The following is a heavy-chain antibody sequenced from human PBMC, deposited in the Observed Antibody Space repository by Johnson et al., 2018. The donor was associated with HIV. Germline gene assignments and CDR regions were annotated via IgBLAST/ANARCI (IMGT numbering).Heavy chain of an antibody. D-gene: IGHD1-14*01. CDR1: GFTLSDYY. J-gene: IGHJ3*02. CDR3: TRGPRNPGLDAFHI. Sequence: MQLVESGGGFVQPGGSLRLSCAASGFTLSDYYMDWVRQAPGKGLEWVGRTRNKANSYITEYAASVKGRFSISRDDSKNSLYLQMNSLKTEDTAVYYCTRGPRNPGLDAFHIWGHGTMVTVSS. CDR2: TRNKANSYIT. V-gene: IGHV3-72*01.